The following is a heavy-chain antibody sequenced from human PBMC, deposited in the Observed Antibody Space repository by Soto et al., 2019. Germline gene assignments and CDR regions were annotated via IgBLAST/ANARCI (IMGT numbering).Heavy chain of an antibody. D-gene: IGHD1-26*01. CDR3: ARGRPRSGPPFYYYGLDV. V-gene: IGHV1-69*06. CDR2: VIPMAGSS. Sequence: QVQLVQSGAEVQKPGSSVKVSCKASGGTFSTYVISWVRQAPGQGLEWMGRVIPMAGSSNYAQKFQGRDTITADKDTSIAYMEVRSLRSEDTAVYYCARGRPRSGPPFYYYGLDVWGQGTTVIVSS. CDR1: GGTFSTYV. J-gene: IGHJ6*02.